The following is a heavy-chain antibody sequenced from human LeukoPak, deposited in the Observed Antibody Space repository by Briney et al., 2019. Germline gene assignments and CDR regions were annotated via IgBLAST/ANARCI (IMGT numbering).Heavy chain of an antibody. CDR3: ARDSSGYGGSWYFDL. V-gene: IGHV4-59*01. CDR1: GGSISSYY. J-gene: IGHJ2*01. D-gene: IGHD4-23*01. Sequence: SETLSLTCTVSGGSISSYYWSWIRQPPGKGLEWIGYIYYSGSTNYNPSLKSRVTISADTSKNQFSLKLSSVTAADTAVYYCARDSSGYGGSWYFDLWGRGTLVTVSS. CDR2: IYYSGST.